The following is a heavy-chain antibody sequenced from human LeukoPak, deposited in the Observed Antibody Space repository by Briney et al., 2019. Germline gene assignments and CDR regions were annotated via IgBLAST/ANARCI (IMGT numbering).Heavy chain of an antibody. Sequence: GGSLRLSCAASGFTFNDYAMNWVRRAPGKGLEWVSGISGSGDNTYYADSVRGRFTISRTNSKNTLYLQMNSLRAEDTAVYYCARGGRTTWHGMDVWGQGTTVIVSS. CDR3: ARGGRTTWHGMDV. CDR1: GFTFNDYA. J-gene: IGHJ6*02. D-gene: IGHD4-17*01. CDR2: ISGSGDNT. V-gene: IGHV3-23*01.